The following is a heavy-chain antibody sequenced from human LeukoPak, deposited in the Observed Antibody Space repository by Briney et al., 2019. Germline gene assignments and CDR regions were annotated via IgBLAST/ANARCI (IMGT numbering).Heavy chain of an antibody. D-gene: IGHD3-3*01. Sequence: ASVKVSCKASGYTFTGYYMHWVRQAPGQGLEWMGWINPNSGGTNYAQKFQGRVTMTRDTSISTAYMELSRLRSDDTAVYYCARRSEGLLRSFDYWGQGTLVTVSS. J-gene: IGHJ4*02. CDR3: ARRSEGLLRSFDY. V-gene: IGHV1-2*02. CDR1: GYTFTGYY. CDR2: INPNSGGT.